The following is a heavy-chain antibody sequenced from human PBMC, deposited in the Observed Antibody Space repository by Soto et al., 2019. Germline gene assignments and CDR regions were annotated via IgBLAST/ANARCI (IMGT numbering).Heavy chain of an antibody. V-gene: IGHV4-59*01. CDR2: IYYSGST. J-gene: IGHJ6*02. Sequence: SETLSLTCTVSGGSISSYYWSWIRQPPGKGLEWIGYIYYSGSTNYNPSLKSRVNISVDTSKNPFSLKMGSVTAAETAVYYCARDHGGRTTVTTWGYYYYYGMDVWGQGTTVTVSS. CDR3: ARDHGGRTTVTTWGYYYYYGMDV. D-gene: IGHD4-17*01. CDR1: GGSISSYY.